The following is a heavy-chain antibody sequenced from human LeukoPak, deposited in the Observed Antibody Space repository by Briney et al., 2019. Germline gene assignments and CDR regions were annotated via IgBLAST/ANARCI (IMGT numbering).Heavy chain of an antibody. D-gene: IGHD6-19*01. CDR3: AKDSSGWGNYFDY. CDR1: GFTFGSYA. CDR2: ISGSGGST. J-gene: IGHJ4*02. Sequence: GGSLRLSCAASGFTFGSYAMSWVRQAPGKGLEWVSTISGSGGSTYYADSVRGRFTISRDNSKNTLYLQMNSLRAEDTAVYYCAKDSSGWGNYFDYWGQGTLVTVSS. V-gene: IGHV3-23*01.